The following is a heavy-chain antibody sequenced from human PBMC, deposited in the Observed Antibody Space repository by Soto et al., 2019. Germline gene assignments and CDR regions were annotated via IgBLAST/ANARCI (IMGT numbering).Heavy chain of an antibody. D-gene: IGHD6-19*01. V-gene: IGHV1-18*01. CDR1: GYTFTSYG. CDR3: ARGRAGIAVAGTRLDAFDI. Sequence: ASVKVSWKASGYTFTSYGISWVRQAPGQGLEWMGWISAYNGNTNYAQKLQGRVTMTTDTSTSTAYMELRSLRSDDTAVYYCARGRAGIAVAGTRLDAFDIWGQGTMVTVSS. J-gene: IGHJ3*02. CDR2: ISAYNGNT.